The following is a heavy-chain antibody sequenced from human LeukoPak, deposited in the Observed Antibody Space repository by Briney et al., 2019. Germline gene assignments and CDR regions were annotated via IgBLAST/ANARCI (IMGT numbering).Heavy chain of an antibody. CDR3: ARGTGTGSFDP. CDR2: INPSGGST. Sequence: ASVKVSCKASGYTFTSYGISWVRQAPGQGLEWMGIINPSGGSTSYAQKFQGRVTMTRDTSTSTVYMELSSLRSEDTAVYYCARGTGTGSFDPWGQGTLVTVSS. CDR1: GYTFTSYG. V-gene: IGHV1-46*01. D-gene: IGHD1-1*01. J-gene: IGHJ5*02.